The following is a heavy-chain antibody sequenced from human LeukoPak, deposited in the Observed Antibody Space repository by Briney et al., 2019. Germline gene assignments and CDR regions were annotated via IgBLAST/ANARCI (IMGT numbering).Heavy chain of an antibody. CDR1: GFSADGNY. D-gene: IGHD3-22*01. V-gene: IGHV3-53*01. CDR2: IFSGDST. CDR3: ALTYYFDRRGYSYFDY. J-gene: IGHJ4*02. Sequence: GGSLRLSCEVSGFSADGNYMTWVRQVPGRGLEWVALIFSGDSTDYPDSVKGRFTISRDKSKNTLHLQMDSLRPEDTAMYYCALTYYFDRRGYSYFDYWGQGALVTVSS.